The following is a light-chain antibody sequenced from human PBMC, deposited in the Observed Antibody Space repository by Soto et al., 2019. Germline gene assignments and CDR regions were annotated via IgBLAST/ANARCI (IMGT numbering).Light chain of an antibody. Sequence: QSVLTQPPSASGTPGQRVTISCSGSSSNVGSNFVYWYHQLPGPAPKLLIYRNNQRPSGVPDRFSGSKSGTSASLAISGLRSEDEADYYCASWDDSLNDLVFGGGTKLTVL. CDR1: SSNVGSNF. CDR3: ASWDDSLNDLV. J-gene: IGLJ2*01. CDR2: RNN. V-gene: IGLV1-47*01.